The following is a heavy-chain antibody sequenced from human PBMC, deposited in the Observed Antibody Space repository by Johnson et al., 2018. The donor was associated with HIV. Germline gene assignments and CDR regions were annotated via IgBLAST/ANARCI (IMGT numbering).Heavy chain of an antibody. CDR2: SKNKPNSYTT. J-gene: IGHJ3*02. D-gene: IGHD2-21*01. CDR1: GFTFSDHY. Sequence: MLLVESGGGVVQPGGSLRLSCAASGFTFSDHYMDWVRQAPGKGLEWVGRSKNKPNSYTTEYAASVKGRFTISRDDSKNSLYLQMNSLKIEDTAVYYCARDGYSGGFDIWGQGTMVTVSP. CDR3: ARDGYSGGFDI. V-gene: IGHV3-72*01.